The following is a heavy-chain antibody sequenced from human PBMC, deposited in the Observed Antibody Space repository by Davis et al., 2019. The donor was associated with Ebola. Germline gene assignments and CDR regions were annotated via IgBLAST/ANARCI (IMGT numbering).Heavy chain of an antibody. CDR2: ISSTGGST. D-gene: IGHD3-10*01. CDR3: AKALRGTIFYYGMDV. CDR1: GFIFSSYA. Sequence: GESLKISCAASGFIFSSYAMIWVRQPPGKGLEWVAAISSTGGSTYYADSVKGRFTVSRDNSKNTLYVQMDRLRADDTAVYYCAKALRGTIFYYGMDVWGQGTTVTVSS. J-gene: IGHJ6*02. V-gene: IGHV3-23*01.